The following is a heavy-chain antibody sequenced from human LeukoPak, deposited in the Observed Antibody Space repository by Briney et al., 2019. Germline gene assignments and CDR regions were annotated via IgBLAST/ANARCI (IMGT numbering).Heavy chain of an antibody. Sequence: GGSLRLSCAASGSTFSSYEMNWVRQAPGKGLEWVSYISSSGSTIYYADSVKGRFTISRDNAKNSLYLQMNSLRAEDTAVYYCARLARFGYYCDYWGQGTLVTVSS. D-gene: IGHD3-10*01. CDR1: GSTFSSYE. J-gene: IGHJ4*02. V-gene: IGHV3-48*03. CDR2: ISSSGSTI. CDR3: ARLARFGYYCDY.